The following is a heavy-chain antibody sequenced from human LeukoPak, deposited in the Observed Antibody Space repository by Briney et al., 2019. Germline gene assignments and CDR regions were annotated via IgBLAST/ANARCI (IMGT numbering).Heavy chain of an antibody. J-gene: IGHJ5*02. CDR1: GGSFSGYY. CDR3: ARVSYDFWRRFDP. D-gene: IGHD3-3*01. V-gene: IGHV4-34*01. CDR2: INHSGST. Sequence: PSETLSLTCAVYGGSFSGYYWSWIRQPPGKGLEWIGEINHSGSTNYNPSLKSRVTISVDTSKNQFSLKLSSVTAADTAVYYCARVSYDFWRRFDPWGQGTLVTVSS.